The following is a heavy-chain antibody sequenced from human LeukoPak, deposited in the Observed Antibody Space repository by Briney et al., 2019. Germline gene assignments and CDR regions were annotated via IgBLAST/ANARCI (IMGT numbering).Heavy chain of an antibody. CDR3: AREKRAITMVRGVAHFDY. V-gene: IGHV4-34*01. CDR1: GGSFSGYY. J-gene: IGHJ4*02. Sequence: SETLSLTCAVYGGSFSGYYWSWIRQPPGKGLEWNGEINHSGSTNYNPSLKSRVTISVDTSKNQFSLKLSSVTAADTAVYYCAREKRAITMVRGVAHFDYWGQGTLVTVSS. D-gene: IGHD3-10*01. CDR2: INHSGST.